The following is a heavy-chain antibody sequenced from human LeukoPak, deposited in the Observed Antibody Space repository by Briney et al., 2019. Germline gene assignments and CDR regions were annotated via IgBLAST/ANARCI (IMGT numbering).Heavy chain of an antibody. V-gene: IGHV1-2*02. Sequence: ASVKVSCKASGYTFTGYYMHWVRQAPGQGREWMGWINPNSVGTNYAQKFQGRVTMTRDTSISTAYMELSRLRSDETAVYYCARDPYSGSYADYWGQGTLVTVSS. D-gene: IGHD1-26*01. CDR1: GYTFTGYY. J-gene: IGHJ4*02. CDR2: INPNSVGT. CDR3: ARDPYSGSYADY.